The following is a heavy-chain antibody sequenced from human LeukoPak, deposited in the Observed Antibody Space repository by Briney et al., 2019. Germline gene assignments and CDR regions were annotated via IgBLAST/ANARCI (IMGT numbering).Heavy chain of an antibody. D-gene: IGHD1-1*01. V-gene: IGHV4-38-2*02. CDR2: IYYSGST. Sequence: PSETLSLTCTVSGYSISSGYYWGWIRQPPGKGLEWIGYIYYSGSTNYNPSLKSRVTISVDTSKNQFSLKLSSVTAADTAVYYCARSLEIYYYYMDVWGKGTTVTVSS. CDR3: ARSLEIYYYYMDV. CDR1: GYSISSGYY. J-gene: IGHJ6*03.